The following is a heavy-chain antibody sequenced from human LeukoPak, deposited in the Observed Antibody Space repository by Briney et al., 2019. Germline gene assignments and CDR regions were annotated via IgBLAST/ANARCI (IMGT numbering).Heavy chain of an antibody. CDR3: ARDSGYLDY. CDR1: GFTFSSYW. V-gene: IGHV3-30*03. CDR2: ISYDGSNK. D-gene: IGHD3-22*01. J-gene: IGHJ4*02. Sequence: PGGSLRLSCAASGFTFSSYWMNWVRQAPGKGLEWVAVISYDGSNKYYADSVKGRFTISRDNSKNTLYLQMNSLRAEDTAVYFCARDSGYLDYWGQGTLVTVSS.